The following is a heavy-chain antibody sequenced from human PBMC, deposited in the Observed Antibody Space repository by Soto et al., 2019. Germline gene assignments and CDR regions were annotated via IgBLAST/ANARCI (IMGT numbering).Heavy chain of an antibody. CDR1: GFTFSSYA. V-gene: IGHV3-30-3*01. CDR3: ARYDILTGHPRDYSYGMDV. D-gene: IGHD3-9*01. Sequence: QVQLVESGGGVVQPGRSLRLSCAASGFTFSSYAMHWVRQAPGKGLEWVAVISYDGSNKYYADSVKGRFTISRDNSKNTLYLQMNSLRAEDTAVYYCARYDILTGHPRDYSYGMDVWGQGTTVTVSS. CDR2: ISYDGSNK. J-gene: IGHJ6*02.